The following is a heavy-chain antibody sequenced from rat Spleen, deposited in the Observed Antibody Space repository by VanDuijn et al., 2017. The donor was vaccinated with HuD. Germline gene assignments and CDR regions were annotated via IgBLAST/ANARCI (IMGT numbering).Heavy chain of an antibody. V-gene: IGHV5-7*01. J-gene: IGHJ2*01. D-gene: IGHD1-6*01. Sequence: EVQLVESGGGLVQPGRSLKLSCAASGFTFSDYNMAWVRQAPKKGLEWVATIYYDGSNSYYQDSVKGRFTIYRDKAKSTLYLEMDSLTSEETATYYCGTGPRILRIDWFAYWGQGIMVTVSS. CDR2: IYYDGSNS. CDR1: GFTFSDYN. CDR3: GTGPRILRIDWFAY.